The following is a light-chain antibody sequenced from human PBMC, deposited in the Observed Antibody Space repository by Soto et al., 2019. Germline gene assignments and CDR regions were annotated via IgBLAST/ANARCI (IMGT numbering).Light chain of an antibody. CDR2: GNS. CDR3: QSYDSSLSGSVV. V-gene: IGLV1-40*01. Sequence: QSVLTQPPSVSGAPGQRVTISCTGSSSNIGAGYDVHWYQQLPGTAPKLLIYGNSNRPSGVPDRFSGSKSGTSASLAITGLQAEDDVDYYCQSYDSSLSGSVVFGGGTKLTVL. J-gene: IGLJ2*01. CDR1: SSNIGAGYD.